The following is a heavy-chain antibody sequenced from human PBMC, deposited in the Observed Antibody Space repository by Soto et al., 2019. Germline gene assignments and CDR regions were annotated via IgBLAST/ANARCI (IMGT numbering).Heavy chain of an antibody. J-gene: IGHJ4*02. Sequence: EVQLVESGGDLVKPGGSLRLSCAASRFAFSNAWMSWVRQAPGKGLEWVGRIKSKTNGGTTDYAAPVKGRFVISRDDSKNTLYLQMNSLKTEDTAVYYCTTDDPINKHWGQGPLVTVSS. V-gene: IGHV3-15*01. CDR2: IKSKTNGGTT. CDR3: TTDDPINKH. CDR1: RFAFSNAW.